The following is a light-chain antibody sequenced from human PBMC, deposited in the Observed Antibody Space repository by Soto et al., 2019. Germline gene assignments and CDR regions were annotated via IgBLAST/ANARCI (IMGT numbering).Light chain of an antibody. Sequence: QSALTQPASVSGSPGQSITISCTGTSSDVGSYNLVSWYQQHPGKAPKLMIYDVTKRPSGVRDRFSASKSGNTASLTISGLQAEDEADYYCCSYAGSYTYVFGTGTKVTVL. CDR2: DVT. CDR1: SSDVGSYNL. V-gene: IGLV2-11*01. CDR3: CSYAGSYTYV. J-gene: IGLJ1*01.